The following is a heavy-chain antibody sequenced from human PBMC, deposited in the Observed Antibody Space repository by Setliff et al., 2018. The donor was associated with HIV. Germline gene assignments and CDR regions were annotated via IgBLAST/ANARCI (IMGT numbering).Heavy chain of an antibody. J-gene: IGHJ4*02. CDR3: ARATYYYDSSGYYYKSYYFDY. CDR2: IHSSGST. V-gene: IGHV4-61*02. Sequence: PSETLSLTCTVSGGSISSGSHYWSWIRQPAGKGLEWIGRIHSSGSTNYNPSLKSRVTTSVDTSKNQFTLKLKSVTAADTAVYYCARATYYYDSSGYYYKSYYFDYWGQGTLVTSPQ. CDR1: GGSISSGSHY. D-gene: IGHD3-22*01.